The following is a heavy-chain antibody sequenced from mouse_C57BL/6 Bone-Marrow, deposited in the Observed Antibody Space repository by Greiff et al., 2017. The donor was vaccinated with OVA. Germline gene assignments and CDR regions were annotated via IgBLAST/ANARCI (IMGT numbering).Heavy chain of an antibody. CDR3: ARDGTAQYYAMDY. CDR2: SRNKANDYTT. CDR1: GFTFSDFY. V-gene: IGHV7-1*01. J-gene: IGHJ4*01. Sequence: EVMLVESGGGLVQSGRSLRLSCATSGFTFSDFYMEWVRQAPGKGLEWIAASRNKANDYTTEYSASVKGRFIVSRDTSQSILYLQMNALRAEDTAIYYCARDGTAQYYAMDYWGQGTSVTVSS. D-gene: IGHD3-2*02.